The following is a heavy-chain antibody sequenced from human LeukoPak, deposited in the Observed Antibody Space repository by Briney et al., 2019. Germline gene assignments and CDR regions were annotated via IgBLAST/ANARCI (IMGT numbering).Heavy chain of an antibody. D-gene: IGHD1-14*01. CDR3: ARRSNPPGRIDH. CDR1: GFTFSSYA. Sequence: PGGSLRLSCAASGFTFSSYAMSWVRQAPGKGLEWVSVISGSGASTYHADSVKGRFTISRDNSKNTMYLQMNSLKGEDTAVYYCARRSNPPGRIDHWGQGTLVTVSS. CDR2: ISGSGAST. J-gene: IGHJ4*02. V-gene: IGHV3-23*01.